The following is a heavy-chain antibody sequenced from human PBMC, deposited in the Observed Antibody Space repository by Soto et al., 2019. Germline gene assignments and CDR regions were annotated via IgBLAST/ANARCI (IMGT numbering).Heavy chain of an antibody. Sequence: QVQLVQSGAEVKKPGASVKVSCKASGYSFTSYTISRVRQAPGQGLEWMGWISAYNGNTNYAQRLQGRVTMTTDTSTRTAYMELRSLRSDDTAVYYCASPEPGDTVTPRDYYYYYGMDVWGQGTTVTVSS. J-gene: IGHJ6*02. CDR2: ISAYNGNT. CDR3: ASPEPGDTVTPRDYYYYYGMDV. D-gene: IGHD4-17*01. CDR1: GYSFTSYT. V-gene: IGHV1-18*01.